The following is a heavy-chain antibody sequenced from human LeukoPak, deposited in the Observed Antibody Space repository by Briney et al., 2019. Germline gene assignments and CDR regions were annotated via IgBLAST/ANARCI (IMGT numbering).Heavy chain of an antibody. V-gene: IGHV4-59*12. J-gene: IGHJ5*02. Sequence: PSETLSLTCTVSGGSISSYYWSWIRQPPGKGLEWIGYIYYSGSTNYNPSLKSRVTISVDTSKNQFSLKLSSVTAAYTAVYYCARKLYCSSTSCYKRRNWFDPWGQGTLVTVSS. CDR3: ARKLYCSSTSCYKRRNWFDP. CDR2: IYYSGST. D-gene: IGHD2-2*02. CDR1: GGSISSYY.